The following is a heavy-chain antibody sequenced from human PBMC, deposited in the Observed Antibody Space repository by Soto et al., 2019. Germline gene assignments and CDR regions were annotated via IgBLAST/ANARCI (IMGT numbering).Heavy chain of an antibody. Sequence: SETLSLTCTVSGGSISSGGYYWSWIRQHPGKGLEWIGYIYYSGSTYYNPSLKSRVTISVDTSKNQFSLKLSSVTAADTAVYYCARDQGEEDWFDPWGQGTLVTVSS. CDR3: ARDQGEEDWFDP. CDR2: IYYSGST. J-gene: IGHJ5*02. D-gene: IGHD3-16*01. V-gene: IGHV4-31*03. CDR1: GGSISSGGYY.